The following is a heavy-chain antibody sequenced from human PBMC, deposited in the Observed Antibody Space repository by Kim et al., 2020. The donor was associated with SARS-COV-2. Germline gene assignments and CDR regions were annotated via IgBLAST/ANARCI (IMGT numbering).Heavy chain of an antibody. Sequence: YSPSFQGHVTISADKSISTAYLQWSSLKASDTAMYYCARHSSTSTFGFGPWGQGTLVTVSS. J-gene: IGHJ5*02. V-gene: IGHV5-10-1*01. CDR3: ARHSSTSTFGFGP. D-gene: IGHD2-2*01.